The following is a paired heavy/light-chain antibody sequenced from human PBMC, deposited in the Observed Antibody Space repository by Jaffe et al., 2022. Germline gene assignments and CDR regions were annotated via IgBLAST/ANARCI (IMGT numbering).Heavy chain of an antibody. CDR1: GFTFSSYA. CDR3: AKDLYQYYDYIWGSYRYTAFDY. Sequence: EVQLLESGGGLVQPGGSLRLSCAASGFTFSSYAMSWVRQAPGKGLEWVSAISGSGGSTYYADSVKGRFTISRDNSKNTLYLQMNSLRAEDTAVYYCAKDLYQYYDYIWGSYRYTAFDYWGQGTLVTVSS. J-gene: IGHJ4*02. V-gene: IGHV3-23*01. CDR2: ISGSGGST. D-gene: IGHD3-16*02.
Light chain of an antibody. V-gene: IGKV3-20*01. CDR2: GAS. CDR3: QQYGSSPET. Sequence: EIVLTQSPGTLSLSPGERATLSCRASQSVSSSYLAWYQQKPGQAPRLLIYGASSRATGIPDRFSGSGSGTDFTLTISRLEPEDFAVYYCQQYGSSPETFGQGTKVEIK. CDR1: QSVSSSY. J-gene: IGKJ1*01.